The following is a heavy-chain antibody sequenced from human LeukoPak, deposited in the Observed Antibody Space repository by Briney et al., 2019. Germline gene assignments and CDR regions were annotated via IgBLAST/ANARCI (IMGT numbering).Heavy chain of an antibody. CDR3: ASLYSSGWSPPRYYYMDV. CDR2: INHRGST. V-gene: IGHV4-34*01. Sequence: SETLSLTCAVYGGSFSGYYWSWIRHPPGKGLECIGEINHRGSTNYNPSLKSRVTISVDTSKNQFSLKLSSVTAADTAVYYCASLYSSGWSPPRYYYMDVWGKGPTVTVSS. CDR1: GGSFSGYY. D-gene: IGHD6-19*01. J-gene: IGHJ6*03.